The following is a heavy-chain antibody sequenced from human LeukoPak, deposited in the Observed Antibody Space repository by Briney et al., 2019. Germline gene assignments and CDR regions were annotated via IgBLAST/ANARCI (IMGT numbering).Heavy chain of an antibody. CDR2: ISPSSSYI. CDR1: GFSFSSYA. D-gene: IGHD3-22*01. Sequence: GGSLRLSCAASGFSFSSYAINWVGQAPGKGMEWVSSISPSSSYIYYADSVNGGFTISRDNAKKSQYLQMNSLRAEDTAVYYCARVVPYYSDSSGYALDYWGQGALVTVSS. V-gene: IGHV3-21*01. CDR3: ARVVPYYSDSSGYALDY. J-gene: IGHJ4*02.